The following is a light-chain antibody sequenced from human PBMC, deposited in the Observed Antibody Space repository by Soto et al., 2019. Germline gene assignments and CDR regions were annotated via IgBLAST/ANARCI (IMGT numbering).Light chain of an antibody. CDR1: SNDVGGYRY. CDR3: SSYRSGSTYV. V-gene: IGLV2-14*01. J-gene: IGLJ1*01. Sequence: SALTQPASVSGSPGQSITISCTGTSNDVGGYRYVSWYQQHPGKAPKLMIYEVSNRPSGVSNRFSGSKSGNTASLTISGLQAEDEADYYCSSYRSGSTYVFGTGTKVTVL. CDR2: EVS.